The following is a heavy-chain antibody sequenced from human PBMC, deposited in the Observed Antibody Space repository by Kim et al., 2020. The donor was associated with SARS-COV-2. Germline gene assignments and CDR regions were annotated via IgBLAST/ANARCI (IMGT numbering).Heavy chain of an antibody. CDR3: ARGRFLSGYESPEDY. Sequence: GGSLRLSCAASGFTFSSYAMHWVRQAPGKGLEWVAVISYDGSNKYYADSVKGRFTISRDNSKNTLYLQMNSLRAEDTAVYYCARGRFLSGYESPEDYWGQGTLVTVSS. D-gene: IGHD5-12*01. J-gene: IGHJ4*02. CDR2: ISYDGSNK. CDR1: GFTFSSYA. V-gene: IGHV3-30*04.